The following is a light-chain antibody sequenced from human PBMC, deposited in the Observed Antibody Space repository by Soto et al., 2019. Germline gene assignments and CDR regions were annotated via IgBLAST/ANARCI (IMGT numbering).Light chain of an antibody. CDR3: SSYAGSNIPVV. V-gene: IGLV2-8*01. Sequence: QSVLTQPPSASGSPGQSVTISCTGTSSDVGGYNCVSWYQQHPGKAPKLMIYEVSKRPSGVPDRFSGSKSGNTASVTVSGLQAEDEADYYCSSYAGSNIPVVFGGGTKLTVL. J-gene: IGLJ2*01. CDR2: EVS. CDR1: SSDVGGYNC.